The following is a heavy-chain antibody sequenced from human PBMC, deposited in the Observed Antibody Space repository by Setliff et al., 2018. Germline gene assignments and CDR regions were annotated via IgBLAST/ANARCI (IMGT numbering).Heavy chain of an antibody. CDR1: GGSISNYY. Sequence: SETLSLTCTVSGGSISNYYWSWIRQPPGKGLEWIGYIYYSGSTNYNPSLKSRVTISVDTSKNQFSLKLSSVTAADTAVYYCARDEDYYGSGSYYNWGQGTLVTVS. D-gene: IGHD3-10*01. J-gene: IGHJ4*02. CDR3: ARDEDYYGSGSYYN. CDR2: IYYSGST. V-gene: IGHV4-59*01.